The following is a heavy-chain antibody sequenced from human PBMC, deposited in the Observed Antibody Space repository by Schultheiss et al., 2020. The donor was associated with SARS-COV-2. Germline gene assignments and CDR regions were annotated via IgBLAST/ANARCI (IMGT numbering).Heavy chain of an antibody. CDR3: ARSETDTIALFDY. CDR1: GGSVRSGDYH. CDR2: VYYSGST. V-gene: IGHV4-61*08. Sequence: SETLSLTCTVSGGSVRSGDYHWSWIRQTPGKGLEWIGYVYYSGSTDYDPSLKSRVSILVDKSKNQFSLNLRFVTAADTAVYYCARSETDTIALFDYWGQGTLVTVSS. J-gene: IGHJ4*02. D-gene: IGHD5-24*01.